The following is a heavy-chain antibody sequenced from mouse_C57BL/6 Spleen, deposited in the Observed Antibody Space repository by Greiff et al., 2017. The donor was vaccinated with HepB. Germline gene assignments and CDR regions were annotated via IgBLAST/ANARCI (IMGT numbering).Heavy chain of an antibody. CDR1: GFTFSSYG. J-gene: IGHJ1*03. CDR3: ARHEAGSYWYFDV. Sequence: EVMLVESGGDLVKPGGSLKLSCAASGFTFSSYGMSWVRQTPDKRLEWVATISSGGSYTYYPDSVKGRFTISRDNAKNTLYLQMSSLKSEDTAMYYCARHEAGSYWYFDVWGTGTTVTVSS. CDR2: ISSGGSYT. D-gene: IGHD1-1*02. V-gene: IGHV5-6*01.